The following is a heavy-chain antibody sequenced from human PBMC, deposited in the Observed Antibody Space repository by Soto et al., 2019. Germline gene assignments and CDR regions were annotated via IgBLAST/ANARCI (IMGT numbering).Heavy chain of an antibody. J-gene: IGHJ5*02. CDR1: GYSIRNGYF. V-gene: IGHV4-38-2*02. Sequence: SETLSLTCTVSGYSIRNGYFWGWIRQPPGKGLEWIGTIYHSGSTYYNPSLKSRVTISVDASENHFSLKLSSVTAADTAVYYCARVGPYCGGDCYSPPPWGQGTLVTVSS. D-gene: IGHD2-21*02. CDR2: IYHSGST. CDR3: ARVGPYCGGDCYSPPP.